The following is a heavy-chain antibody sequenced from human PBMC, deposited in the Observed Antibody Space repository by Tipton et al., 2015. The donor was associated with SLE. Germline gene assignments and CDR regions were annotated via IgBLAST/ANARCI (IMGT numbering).Heavy chain of an antibody. CDR1: GGSISSGGYY. Sequence: GLVKPSETLSLTCTVSGGSISSGGYYWSWIRQHPGKGLEWIGYIYYSGNTYYTPSFQSRVTMSVDTSKNHFSLKLSSVTAADTAVYYCARHDTNYGRNWFDPWGQGTLVTVSS. J-gene: IGHJ5*02. D-gene: IGHD2-8*01. V-gene: IGHV4-39*01. CDR2: IYYSGNT. CDR3: ARHDTNYGRNWFDP.